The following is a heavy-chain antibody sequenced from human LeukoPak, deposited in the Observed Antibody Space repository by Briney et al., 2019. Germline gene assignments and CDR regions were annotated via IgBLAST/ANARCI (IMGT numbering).Heavy chain of an antibody. Sequence: PSETLSLTYTVSGGSISSYYWSWIRQPPGKGLEWIGYIYYSGSTNYNPSLKSRVTISVDTSKNQFSLKLSSVTAADTAVYYCARQNSGSYYYAFDIWGQGTMVTVSS. CDR3: ARQNSGSYYYAFDI. J-gene: IGHJ3*02. CDR2: IYYSGST. D-gene: IGHD1-26*01. V-gene: IGHV4-59*08. CDR1: GGSISSYY.